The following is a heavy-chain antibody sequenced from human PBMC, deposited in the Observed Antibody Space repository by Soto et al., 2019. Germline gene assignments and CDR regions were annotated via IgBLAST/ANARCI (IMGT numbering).Heavy chain of an antibody. CDR3: ARHRSGYYDRKYYHYGMDV. D-gene: IGHD3-22*01. V-gene: IGHV4-39*01. J-gene: IGHJ6*02. CDR1: GGSISSSGYY. CDR2: FYYDGST. Sequence: PSETLSLTCTVSGGSISSSGYYWGWIRQPPGKGLERIGSFYYDGSTYYNLSLKARVTTSVDTSKNQFSLKVNSVTAADTAVYYCARHRSGYYDRKYYHYGMDVWGQGTTVTVSS.